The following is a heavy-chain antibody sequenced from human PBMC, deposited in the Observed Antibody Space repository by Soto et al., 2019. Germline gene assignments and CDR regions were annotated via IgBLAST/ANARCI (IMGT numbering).Heavy chain of an antibody. Sequence: SETLSLTCAVYGGSFSGYYWSWIRQPPGKGLEWIGEINHSGSTNYNPSLKSRVTISVDTSRNQFSLKLSSVTAADTAVYYCARGKVSRMVRGHRETFDYWGQGTLVTVSS. J-gene: IGHJ4*02. CDR1: GGSFSGYY. CDR2: INHSGST. V-gene: IGHV4-34*01. D-gene: IGHD3-10*01. CDR3: ARGKVSRMVRGHRETFDY.